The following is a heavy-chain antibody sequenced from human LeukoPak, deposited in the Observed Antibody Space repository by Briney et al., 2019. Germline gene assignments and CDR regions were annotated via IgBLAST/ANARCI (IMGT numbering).Heavy chain of an antibody. J-gene: IGHJ4*02. D-gene: IGHD3-22*01. Sequence: ASVKVSCKASGYTITRYGISWVRQAPGQGLEWMGWISAYNGNTNYAQKLQGRVTMTTDTSTSTAYMELRSLGSDDTAVYYCARDTAYDSSGYYYVYWGQATLVTVSS. CDR3: ARDTAYDSSGYYYVY. CDR1: GYTITRYG. CDR2: ISAYNGNT. V-gene: IGHV1-18*01.